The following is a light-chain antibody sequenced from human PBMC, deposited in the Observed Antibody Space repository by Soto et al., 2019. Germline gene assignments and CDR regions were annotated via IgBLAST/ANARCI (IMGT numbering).Light chain of an antibody. CDR3: QQLNSYPLT. CDR2: AAS. CDR1: QGISSY. V-gene: IGKV1-9*01. J-gene: IGKJ3*01. Sequence: DIQLTQSPSFLSASVGDRVTITCRASQGISSYLAWYQQKPGKAPKLLIYAASTLQSGVQSRFSGSGCGTEFTLTISILQPEYVATYYCQQLNSYPLTFGPGTKVDIK.